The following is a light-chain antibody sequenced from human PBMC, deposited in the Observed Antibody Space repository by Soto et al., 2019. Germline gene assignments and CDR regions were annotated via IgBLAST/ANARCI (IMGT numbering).Light chain of an antibody. CDR3: QLRTNWPRT. Sequence: ESGLTLYTATLSLSPEERATRSCRASQSVSSYLAWYQQKPGQAPRLLIYDASNRATGIPARFSGSGSGTDFTLTISSLEPEDFTLYYCQLRTNWPRTFGQGTKVDI. V-gene: IGKV3-11*01. CDR1: QSVSSY. CDR2: DAS. J-gene: IGKJ1*01.